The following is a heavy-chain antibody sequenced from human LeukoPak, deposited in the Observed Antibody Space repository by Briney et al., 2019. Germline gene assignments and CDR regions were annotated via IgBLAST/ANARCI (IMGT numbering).Heavy chain of an antibody. CDR3: AKAGVVVVPAAISAYYYYYMDV. D-gene: IGHD2-2*01. CDR1: GFTFSSYS. CDR2: ISSSSSTI. Sequence: GGSLRLSCAASGFTFSSYSMNWVRQAPGKGLEWVSYISSSSSTIYYADSVKGRFTISRDNAKNSLYLQMNSLRAEDTAVYYCAKAGVVVVPAAISAYYYYYMDVWGKGTTVTVSS. V-gene: IGHV3-48*04. J-gene: IGHJ6*03.